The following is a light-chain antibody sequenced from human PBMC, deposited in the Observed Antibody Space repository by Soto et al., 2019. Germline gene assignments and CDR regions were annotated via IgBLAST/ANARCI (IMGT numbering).Light chain of an antibody. J-gene: IGLJ1*01. CDR3: GSYSSSNTPNV. CDR2: DVS. V-gene: IGLV2-14*03. CDR1: GNKVGCHNY. Sequence: SALPQPASVSGSRGPSITISCTGNGNKVGCHNYVSWYQQHPGKAPKLMIYDVSHRPSGVSDRFSGSKSGNTASLTISGLQTEDEAEYFCGSYSSSNTPNVFGTGTKVTVL.